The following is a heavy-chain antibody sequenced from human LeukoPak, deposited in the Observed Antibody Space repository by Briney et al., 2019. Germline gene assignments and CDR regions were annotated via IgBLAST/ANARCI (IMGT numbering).Heavy chain of an antibody. D-gene: IGHD2-15*01. CDR2: IYYSGST. Sequence: SETLSLTCTVSGGSVSSDSYYWSWIRQPPGKGLEWIGYIYYSGSTNYNPSLKSRVTISVDTSKNQFSLKLSSVTAADTAVYYCARDCRGGSCSGIYWGQGTLVTVSS. CDR1: GGSVSSDSYY. V-gene: IGHV4-61*01. CDR3: ARDCRGGSCSGIY. J-gene: IGHJ4*02.